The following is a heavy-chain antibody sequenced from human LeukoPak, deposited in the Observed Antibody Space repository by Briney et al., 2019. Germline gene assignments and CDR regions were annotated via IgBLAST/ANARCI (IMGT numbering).Heavy chain of an antibody. J-gene: IGHJ6*03. CDR1: GGSFSGYY. CDR2: INHSGST. Sequence: SETLSLTCAVYGGSFSGYYWSWIRQPPGKGLEWIGEINHSGSTNYNPSLKSRVTISVDTSKNQFSLKLSSVTAADTAVYYCAREWQQLVPNYYYYYMDVWGKGTTVTISS. V-gene: IGHV4-34*01. D-gene: IGHD6-13*01. CDR3: AREWQQLVPNYYYYYMDV.